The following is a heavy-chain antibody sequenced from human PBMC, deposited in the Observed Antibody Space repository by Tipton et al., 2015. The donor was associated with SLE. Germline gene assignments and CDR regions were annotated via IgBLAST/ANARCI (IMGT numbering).Heavy chain of an antibody. CDR1: GGSISSSSYY. D-gene: IGHD5-18*01. CDR2: IYYSGST. J-gene: IGHJ4*02. Sequence: TLSLTCTVSGGSISSSSYYWGWIRQPPGKGLEWIGSIYYSGSTYYNPSLKSRVTISVDTSKNQFSLKLSSVTAADTAVYYCARQYGGDTAMEGLYFDYWGQGTLVTVSS. CDR3: ARQYGGDTAMEGLYFDY. V-gene: IGHV4-39*07.